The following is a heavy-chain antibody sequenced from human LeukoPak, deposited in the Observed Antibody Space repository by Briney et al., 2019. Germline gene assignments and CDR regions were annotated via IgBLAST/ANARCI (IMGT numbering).Heavy chain of an antibody. J-gene: IGHJ4*02. D-gene: IGHD1-26*01. CDR1: GFTFSSYW. CDR2: ITSDGSGI. Sequence: GGSLRLSCAASGFTFSSYWMHWVRQPPGKGLVWVSRITSDGSGIDYADSVKGRFSTSRDNAKNTLYLQMNSLRAEDTAVYYCASGRLVGDPDYWGQGTLVTVSS. CDR3: ASGRLVGDPDY. V-gene: IGHV3-74*01.